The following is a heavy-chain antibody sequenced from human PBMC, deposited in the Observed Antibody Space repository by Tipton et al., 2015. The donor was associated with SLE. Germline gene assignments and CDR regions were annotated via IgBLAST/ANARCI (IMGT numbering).Heavy chain of an antibody. CDR1: GFTFITYS. V-gene: IGHV3-21*01. J-gene: IGHJ4*02. CDR2: ISSSSTYI. CDR3: AREDWGKDY. D-gene: IGHD3-16*01. Sequence: SLRLSCAASGFTFITYSMNWVRQAPGKGLEWVSSISSSSTYIYYADSVKGRFTISGDNAKNSLYLQMNSLRAEDTAVYYCAREDWGKDYWGQGTLVTVSS.